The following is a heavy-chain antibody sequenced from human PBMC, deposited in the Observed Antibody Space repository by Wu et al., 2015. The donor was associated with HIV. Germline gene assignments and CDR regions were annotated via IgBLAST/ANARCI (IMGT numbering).Heavy chain of an antibody. J-gene: IGHJ6*03. V-gene: IGHV1-46*03. CDR3: ARGPVRRGSSWSRAVYYYMDV. Sequence: QVQLVQSGAEVKKPGASVKVSCKASGYTFTSYYMHWVRQAPGQGLEWMGIINPSGGSTSYAQKFQGRVTMTRDTSTSTVYMELSSLRSEDTAVYYCARGPVRRGSSWSRAVYYYMDVVGQRDHGHR. CDR1: GYTFTSYY. D-gene: IGHD6-13*01. CDR2: INPSGGST.